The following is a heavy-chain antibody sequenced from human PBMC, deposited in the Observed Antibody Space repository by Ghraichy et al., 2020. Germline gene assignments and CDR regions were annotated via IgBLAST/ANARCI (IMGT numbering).Heavy chain of an antibody. CDR2: ITSSGSPI. D-gene: IGHD1-14*01. CDR3: VRDPDALDY. J-gene: IGHJ4*02. CDR1: GFSLSSYS. Sequence: GESLNISCVASGFSLSSYSMNWVRQAPGKGLEWVSYITSSGSPIHYADSVKGRFTISRDNAKNSLYLQMNSLRDEDTAVYYCVRDPDALDYWGQGTLVTVSS. V-gene: IGHV3-48*02.